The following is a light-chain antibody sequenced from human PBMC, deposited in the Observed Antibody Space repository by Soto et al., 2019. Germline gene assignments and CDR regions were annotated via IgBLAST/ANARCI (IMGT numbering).Light chain of an antibody. CDR1: QSVSSY. V-gene: IGKV3-15*01. CDR3: QQYNNWPRT. CDR2: GAS. J-gene: IGKJ1*01. Sequence: EILMTQSPATLSVSPGERVTLSCRASQSVSSYLAWYQQKPGQPPRLLIYGASTRATGIPARFSGSGSGTEFTLPIGSLQSEDFAVYYCQQYNNWPRTFGQGAKVEIK.